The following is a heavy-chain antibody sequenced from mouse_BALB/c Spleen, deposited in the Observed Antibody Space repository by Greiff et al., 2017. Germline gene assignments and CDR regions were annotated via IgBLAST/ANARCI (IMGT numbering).Heavy chain of an antibody. J-gene: IGHJ2*01. CDR1: GFNIKDTY. V-gene: IGHV14-3*02. D-gene: IGHD2-3*01. CDR3: AREGGDGPYFDY. Sequence: VQLQQSGAELVKPGASVKLSCTASGFNIKDTYMHWVKQRPEQGLEWIGRIDPANGNTKYDPKFQGKATITADTSSNTAYLQLSSLTSEDTAVYYCAREGGDGPYFDYGGQGTTLTVSS. CDR2: IDPANGNT.